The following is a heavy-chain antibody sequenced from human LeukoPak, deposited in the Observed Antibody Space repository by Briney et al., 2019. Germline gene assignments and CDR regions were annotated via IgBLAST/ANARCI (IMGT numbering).Heavy chain of an antibody. V-gene: IGHV3-33*01. J-gene: IGHJ4*02. CDR2: IWYGGSNK. CDR3: ARGGRQSRDFDY. Sequence: PGRSLRLSCAASGFTFSSYGMHWVRQAPGKGLEWVAVIWYGGSNKYYADSVKGRFTISRDNSKNTLYLQMNSLRAEDTAVYYCARGGRQSRDFDYWGQGTLVTVSS. CDR1: GFTFSSYG.